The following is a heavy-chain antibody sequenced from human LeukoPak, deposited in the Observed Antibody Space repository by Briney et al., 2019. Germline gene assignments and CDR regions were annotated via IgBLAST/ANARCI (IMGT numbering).Heavy chain of an antibody. Sequence: GGSLRLSCAASRFAFSSYALSWVCQAQGKGLEWVSAISGSGGSTYYADSVKGRFTISRDNSKNTLYLQMNSLRAEDTAVYYCAQSSFPTPFDYWGQGTRVTVSS. CDR3: AQSSFPTPFDY. CDR1: RFAFSSYA. V-gene: IGHV3-23*01. J-gene: IGHJ4*02. CDR2: ISGSGGST.